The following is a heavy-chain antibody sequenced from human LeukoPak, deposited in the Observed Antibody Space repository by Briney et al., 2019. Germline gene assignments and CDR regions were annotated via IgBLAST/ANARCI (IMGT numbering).Heavy chain of an antibody. J-gene: IGHJ4*02. CDR1: GFTFSSYA. Sequence: GGSLRLSCAASGFTFSSYAMNWVRQAPGKGLEWVANIKQDGSEKFYVDSVKGRFTISRDNAKNSLHLQMNSLRAEDTAVYYCTRDSHEYYYDASGFDCWGQGTLVTVSS. CDR2: IKQDGSEK. CDR3: TRDSHEYYYDASGFDC. V-gene: IGHV3-7*01. D-gene: IGHD3-22*01.